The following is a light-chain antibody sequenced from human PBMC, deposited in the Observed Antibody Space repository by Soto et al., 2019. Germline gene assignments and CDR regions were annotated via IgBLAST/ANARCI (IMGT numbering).Light chain of an antibody. Sequence: QSVLTRPASGSGSPGQAITISCTGTSSDIGAYNYVSWYQQHPGKAPKLMIYDVNIRPSGVSNRFSGSKSGNTASLTISGLQAEDEADYYCTSWTTSTTMIFGGGTKVTVL. CDR2: DVN. J-gene: IGLJ2*01. V-gene: IGLV2-14*03. CDR1: SSDIGAYNY. CDR3: TSWTTSTTMI.